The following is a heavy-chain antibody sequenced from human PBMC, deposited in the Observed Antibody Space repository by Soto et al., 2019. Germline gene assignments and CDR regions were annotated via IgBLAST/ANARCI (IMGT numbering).Heavy chain of an antibody. CDR1: GDSISSYF. CDR2: VYSTEIT. J-gene: IGHJ5*02. Sequence: KTSETLSLTCTVSGDSISSYFWSWIRQPPGKGLEWTGYVYSTEITNYNPSLKSRVAMSIDTSKNQFSLKVRSVTAADTAVYYCARGSEAWFDPWGQGTLVTVSS. CDR3: ARGSEAWFDP. V-gene: IGHV4-59*01.